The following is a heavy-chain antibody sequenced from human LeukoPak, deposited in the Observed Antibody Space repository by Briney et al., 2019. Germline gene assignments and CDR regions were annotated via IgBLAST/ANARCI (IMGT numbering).Heavy chain of an antibody. CDR1: GYTFTGYY. Sequence: ASVKVSCKASGYTFTGYYMHWVRQAPGQGLEWMGWFNPNSGGTNYAQKFQGRVTMTRDTSISTAYMELSRLRSDDTALYHCASGRWEPYDAFDIWGQGTMVTVSS. J-gene: IGHJ3*02. D-gene: IGHD1-26*01. CDR2: FNPNSGGT. V-gene: IGHV1-2*02. CDR3: ASGRWEPYDAFDI.